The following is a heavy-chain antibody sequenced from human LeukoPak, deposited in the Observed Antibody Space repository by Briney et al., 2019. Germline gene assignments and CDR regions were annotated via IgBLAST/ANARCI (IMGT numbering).Heavy chain of an antibody. Sequence: GGSLRLSCVASGFPFSSYWMTWVRQAPGKGLEWVANIKQDGSKKSYVDSVKGRFTISRDNAKNSLCLQMNSLRAEDTAIYYCTRVGYIDEGIDYWGQGTLVTVSS. J-gene: IGHJ4*02. CDR3: TRVGYIDEGIDY. CDR2: IKQDGSKK. CDR1: GFPFSSYW. V-gene: IGHV3-7*04. D-gene: IGHD5-24*01.